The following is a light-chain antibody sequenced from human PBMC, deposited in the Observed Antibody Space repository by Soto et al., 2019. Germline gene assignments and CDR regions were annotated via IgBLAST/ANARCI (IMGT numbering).Light chain of an antibody. CDR1: QTLTVW. J-gene: IGKJ4*01. CDR3: QQYSTYPLT. CDR2: KAS. V-gene: IGKV1-5*03. Sequence: DIQMTQSPSTLSASVGDRVAITCRASQTLTVWLAWYQQKPGKAPKLLISKASSLESGVPSRFSGSGSGTDFTLTIRSLQPDDFATYYCQQYSTYPLTLGGGTKVES.